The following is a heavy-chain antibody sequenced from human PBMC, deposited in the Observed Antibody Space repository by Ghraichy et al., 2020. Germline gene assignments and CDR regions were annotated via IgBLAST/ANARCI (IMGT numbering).Heavy chain of an antibody. CDR1: GFIFSNYA. J-gene: IGHJ4*02. CDR3: AKDQYFDG. Sequence: GGSLRLSCAASGFIFSNYAMSWVRQAPGEGLEWVSSISGSGETTFYADSVKGRFAISRDNSKDTLYLQMSSLRVDDTAIYYCAKDQYFDGGAQGTLVTVSS. V-gene: IGHV3-23*01. D-gene: IGHD3-9*01. CDR2: ISGSGETT.